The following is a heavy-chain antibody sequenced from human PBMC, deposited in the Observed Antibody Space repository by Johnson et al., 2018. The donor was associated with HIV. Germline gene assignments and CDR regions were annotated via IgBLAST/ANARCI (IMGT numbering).Heavy chain of an antibody. V-gene: IGHV3-33*08. Sequence: QVQLVESGGGLVQPGGSLRLSCAASGFTVSSYGMHWVRQAPGKGLEWVATVWYDGSHEYYADSVKGRFTIFRDNSKNTVSLQMNSLRAEDTAVYYCARDQDSSGYYYDAFDIWGQGTMVTVSS. CDR2: VWYDGSHE. CDR3: ARDQDSSGYYYDAFDI. CDR1: GFTVSSYG. J-gene: IGHJ3*02. D-gene: IGHD3-22*01.